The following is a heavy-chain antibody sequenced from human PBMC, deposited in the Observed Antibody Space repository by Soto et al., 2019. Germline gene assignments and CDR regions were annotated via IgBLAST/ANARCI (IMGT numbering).Heavy chain of an antibody. D-gene: IGHD3-22*01. CDR2: INPNSGGT. J-gene: IGHJ3*02. Sequence: ASVKDTCKASGYIFTGYHMHWVRQAPGQGLEWMGWINPNSGGTKYAQKFQGRVTMTSYTYISKAYIELSILRSDDTAVYYCPRCYYDSSGGAFDIWGQGTMVTVSS. CDR3: PRCYYDSSGGAFDI. V-gene: IGHV1-2*02. CDR1: GYIFTGYH.